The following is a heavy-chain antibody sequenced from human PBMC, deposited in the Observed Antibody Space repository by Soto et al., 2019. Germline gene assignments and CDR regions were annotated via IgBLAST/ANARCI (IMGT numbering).Heavy chain of an antibody. D-gene: IGHD6-13*01. CDR2: MYYSGST. CDR1: GGSINSGGYY. J-gene: IGHJ4*02. Sequence: QVQLRESGPGLVKPSQTLSLTCTVSGGSINSGGYYWNWIRQHPGKGLEWIGYMYYSGSTYYNPSLRSLFIISADTSENHFSLKLSSVTAADTAVYFCARGYRQSGYSSSWVFDYWGQGTLVNVSS. CDR3: ARGYRQSGYSSSWVFDY. V-gene: IGHV4-31*01.